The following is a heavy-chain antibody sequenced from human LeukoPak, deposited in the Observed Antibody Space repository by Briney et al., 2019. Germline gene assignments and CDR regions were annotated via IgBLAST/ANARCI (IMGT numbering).Heavy chain of an antibody. CDR2: ISGSSSYI. D-gene: IGHD2-15*01. CDR1: GFTFSNYN. CDR3: ARDGGYWYFDL. Sequence: GGSLRLSCAASGFTFSNYNINWVRQAPGKGLGWVSSISGSSSYIYYADSVKGRFTISRDNAKNSLYLQMNSLRAEDTAVYYCARDGGYWYFDLWGRGTLVTVSS. V-gene: IGHV3-21*04. J-gene: IGHJ2*01.